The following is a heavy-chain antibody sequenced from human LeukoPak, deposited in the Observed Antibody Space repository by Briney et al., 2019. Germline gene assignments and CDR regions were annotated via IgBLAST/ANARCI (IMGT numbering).Heavy chain of an antibody. J-gene: IGHJ3*02. D-gene: IGHD3-3*01. V-gene: IGHV3-21*01. CDR2: ISSSSSYI. CDR1: GFTFSSYS. Sequence: GGSLRLSCAASGFTFSSYSMNWVRQAPGKGLEWVSSISSSSSYIYYADSVKGRFTISRDNAKNSLYLQMNSLRAEDTAVYYCAGPRTEFWSGYWTDAFDIWGQGTMVTVSS. CDR3: AGPRTEFWSGYWTDAFDI.